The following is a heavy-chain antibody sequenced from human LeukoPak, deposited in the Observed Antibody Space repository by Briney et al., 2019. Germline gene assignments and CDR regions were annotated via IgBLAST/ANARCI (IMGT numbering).Heavy chain of an antibody. D-gene: IGHD5-24*01. V-gene: IGHV4-34*01. CDR1: GGSFSDDY. Sequence: AETLCLTCTVYGGSFSDDYWSWVRQPPGEGLQWIGEINPGGSTNKNPSLQSRLIMSVDTSKNQFSLNLTSVTAADTAVYYCARVHGHNLGTLDYWGQGSLATVTS. CDR3: ARVHGHNLGTLDY. CDR2: INPGGST. J-gene: IGHJ4*02.